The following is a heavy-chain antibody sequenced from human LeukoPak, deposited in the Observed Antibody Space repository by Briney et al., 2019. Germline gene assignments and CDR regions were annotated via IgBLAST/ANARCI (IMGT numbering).Heavy chain of an antibody. J-gene: IGHJ4*02. D-gene: IGHD6-13*01. CDR3: ARDRIAAAGTEDY. CDR1: GYTFISNG. CDR2: ISAYNGYT. Sequence: ASVKVSCKASGYTFISNGINWVRQAPGRGLEWMGWISAYNGYTNYAQNLQGRVTMTTDTSTSTAYMELRNLRSDDTAVYYCARDRIAAAGTEDYWGQGTLVTVSS. V-gene: IGHV1-18*01.